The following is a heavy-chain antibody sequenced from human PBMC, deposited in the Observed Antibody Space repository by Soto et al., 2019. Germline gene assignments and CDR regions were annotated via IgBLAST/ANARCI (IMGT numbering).Heavy chain of an antibody. CDR1: GYPYTNSY. D-gene: IGHD6-19*01. V-gene: IGHV1-2*02. CDR3: ASDFRTRGWFRQAGNFAMDV. Sequence: QVQLVQSGAEVRKPGASVKVSCKASGYPYTNSYMHWVRQAPGHGREWMGWIHPNTGGTNYAQKFQGRVTMTRDPSVSTVYMELNRLTSDDTAIYFCASDFRTRGWFRQAGNFAMDVWGQGTTVTVS. J-gene: IGHJ6*02. CDR2: IHPNTGGT.